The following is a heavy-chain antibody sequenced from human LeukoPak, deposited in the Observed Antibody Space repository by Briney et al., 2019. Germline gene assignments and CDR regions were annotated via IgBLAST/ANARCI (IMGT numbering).Heavy chain of an antibody. J-gene: IGHJ4*02. CDR2: MNPNSGNT. CDR3: ARGISAVAADY. CDR1: GYTFTSYD. V-gene: IGHV1-8*01. Sequence: ASVKVSCKASGYTFTSYDMNWVRQATGQGLEWMGWMNPNSGNTGYAQKFQGRVTMTRNTSISAAYMELSSLRSEDAAVYYCARGISAVAADYWGQGTLVTVSS. D-gene: IGHD6-19*01.